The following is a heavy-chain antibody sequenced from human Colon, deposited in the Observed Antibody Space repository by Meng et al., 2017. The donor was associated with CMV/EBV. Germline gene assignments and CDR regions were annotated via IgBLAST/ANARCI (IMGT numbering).Heavy chain of an antibody. CDR3: ARVNARIPGALKD. V-gene: IGHV4-61*08. J-gene: IGHJ4*02. CDR1: GDSVNTRDYY. D-gene: IGHD4/OR15-4a*01. Sequence: GSLRLSCTVSGDSVNTRDYYWTWVRQSPGNTLEWIGYMYSSGTANYNPSLDSRLTISVDTSKNLFSLSLTSVTAVDMATYYCARVNARIPGALKDWGQGVLVTVSS. CDR2: MYSSGTA.